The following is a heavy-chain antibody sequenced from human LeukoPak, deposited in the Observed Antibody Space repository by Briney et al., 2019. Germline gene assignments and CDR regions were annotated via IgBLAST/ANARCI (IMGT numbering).Heavy chain of an antibody. CDR3: ARDGAITMVRGVLPDDY. CDR2: ISAYNGNT. CDR1: GYTFTSYG. V-gene: IGHV1-18*01. Sequence: ASVKVSCKASGYTFTSYGISWVRQAPGQGLEWMGWISAYNGNTNYAQKLQGRVTMTTDTSTSTAYMELRSLRSDDTAVYYCARDGAITMVRGVLPDDYWGQGTLVTVSS. J-gene: IGHJ4*02. D-gene: IGHD3-10*01.